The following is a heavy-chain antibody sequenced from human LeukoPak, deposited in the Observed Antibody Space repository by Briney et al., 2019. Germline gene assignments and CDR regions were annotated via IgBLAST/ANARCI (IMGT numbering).Heavy chain of an antibody. D-gene: IGHD3-22*01. J-gene: IGHJ6*02. V-gene: IGHV1-69*04. CDR2: IIPILGIA. CDR1: GGTFSSYA. CDR3: ATGGTMIVVEV. Sequence: ASVKVSCKASGGTFSSYAISWVRQAPGQGLEWMGRIIPILGIANYAQKFQGRVTITADKSTSTAYMELSSLRSEDTAVYYCATGGTMIVVEVWGQGTTVTVSS.